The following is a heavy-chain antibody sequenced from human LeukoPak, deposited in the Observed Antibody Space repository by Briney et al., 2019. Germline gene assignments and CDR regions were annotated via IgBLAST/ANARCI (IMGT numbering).Heavy chain of an antibody. J-gene: IGHJ6*03. D-gene: IGHD3-9*01. CDR3: ARQRADYFYYYVDV. V-gene: IGHV4-39*01. Sequence: SETLSLTCTVSGGSIGTTNYYWGWLRQPPGKGLEWIGRIYYSETTYDNPSLESRVTISIETSKNQFSLKLSSVTAADTAVYYCARQRADYFYYYVDVWGKGTTVTVSS. CDR1: GGSIGTTNYY. CDR2: IYYSETT.